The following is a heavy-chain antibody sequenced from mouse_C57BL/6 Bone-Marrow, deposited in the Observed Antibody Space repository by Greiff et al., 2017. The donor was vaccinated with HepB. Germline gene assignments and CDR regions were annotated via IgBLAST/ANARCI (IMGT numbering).Heavy chain of an antibody. Sequence: EVKLMESEGGLVQPGSSLKLSCTASGFTFSDYYMAWVRQVPEKGLEWVANINYDGSSTYYLDSLKSRFIISRDNAKNILYLQMSSLKSEDTATYYCARSLGRGGAMGYWGQGASVTVSS. CDR1: GFTFSDYY. V-gene: IGHV5-16*01. CDR2: INYDGSST. CDR3: ARSLGRGGAMGY. D-gene: IGHD4-1*01. J-gene: IGHJ4*01.